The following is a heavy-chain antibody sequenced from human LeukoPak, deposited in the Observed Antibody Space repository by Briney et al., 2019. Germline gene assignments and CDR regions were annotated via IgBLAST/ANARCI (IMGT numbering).Heavy chain of an antibody. CDR3: ASSESSWFDY. Sequence: PSETLSLTCTVSGGSISSTSYYWGWIRQPPGKGLEWIGSIYYSGSTYYNPSLKSRVTISVDTSKNQFSLKLSSVTAADTAVYYCASSESSWFDYWGQGTLVTVSS. CDR1: GGSISSTSYY. V-gene: IGHV4-39*07. CDR2: IYYSGST. J-gene: IGHJ4*02. D-gene: IGHD6-13*01.